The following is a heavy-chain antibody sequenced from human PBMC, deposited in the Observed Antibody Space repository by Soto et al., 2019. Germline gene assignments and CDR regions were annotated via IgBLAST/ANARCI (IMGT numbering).Heavy chain of an antibody. V-gene: IGHV4-4*02. J-gene: IGHJ4*02. CDR1: GGSISSSDW. D-gene: IGHD3-3*01. CDR3: ATGNVDSMLES. Sequence: PSETLSLTCTVPGGSISSSDWWTGVRQAPGKGLEWIGKIYHGGGTNYSPSLKSRVTISIDKSKNHFSLKLSSVTAADTAVYFCATGNVDSMLESWGRGTLVTVSS. CDR2: IYHGGGT.